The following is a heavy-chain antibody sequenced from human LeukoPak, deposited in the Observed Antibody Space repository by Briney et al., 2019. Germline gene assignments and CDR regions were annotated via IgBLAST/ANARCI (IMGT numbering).Heavy chain of an antibody. D-gene: IGHD2-2*01. CDR2: ISSISITI. CDR1: GFTFSSYS. J-gene: IGHJ3*02. Sequence: GGSLRLSCAASGFTFSSYSMNWVGQAPGKGMEWVSYISSISITIYYAVPVKARFTISRDNAKNSLYLQMNSLRAEDTAVYYCARDSYCSSTSCYEGDAFDIWGQGTMVTVSS. CDR3: ARDSYCSSTSCYEGDAFDI. V-gene: IGHV3-48*01.